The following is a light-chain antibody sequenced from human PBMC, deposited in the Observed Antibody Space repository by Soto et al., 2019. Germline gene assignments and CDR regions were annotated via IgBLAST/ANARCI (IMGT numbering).Light chain of an antibody. CDR3: MQGTHWPHT. V-gene: IGKV2-30*01. CDR2: KVS. CDR1: QSLVYSDGNTY. J-gene: IGKJ2*01. Sequence: DVVMTQSPLSLPVTLGQPASISCRSSQSLVYSDGNTYLNWFQQRPGQSPRRLIYKVSNRDSGVPDRFSCSGSGTDFTLKISRVEAEDVGGYYCMQGTHWPHTCGKGNKLEIK.